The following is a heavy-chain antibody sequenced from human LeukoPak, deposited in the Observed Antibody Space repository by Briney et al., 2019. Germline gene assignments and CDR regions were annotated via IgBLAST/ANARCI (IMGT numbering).Heavy chain of an antibody. CDR3: ARRGRQGDWFDP. CDR2: ISGSGGST. D-gene: IGHD1-26*01. CDR1: GFTFSSYA. Sequence: PGGSLRLSCAASGFTFSSYAMSWVRQAPGKGLEWVAAISGSGGSTYYADSVKGRFTISRDNAKNSLYLQMNSLRAEDTAVYYCARRGRQGDWFDPWGQGTLVTVSS. J-gene: IGHJ5*02. V-gene: IGHV3-23*01.